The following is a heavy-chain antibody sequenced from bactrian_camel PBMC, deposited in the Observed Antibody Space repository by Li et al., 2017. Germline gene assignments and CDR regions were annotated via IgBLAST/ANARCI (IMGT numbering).Heavy chain of an antibody. CDR2: IDADGET. V-gene: IGHV3S55*01. CDR1: ESHNVDYC. D-gene: IGHD1*01. J-gene: IGHJ4*01. Sequence: HVQLVESGGGSAQAGGSLRLTCVLTESHNVDYCMGWYRQTTGKEREEVAVIDADGETTYADSVKGRFALSQDNSKRTLYLQMNELKPEDTAVYYCAADPLVPKSYCLGTDWLDNKRHADWGQGTQVTVS. CDR3: AADPLVPKSYCLGTDWLDNKRHAD.